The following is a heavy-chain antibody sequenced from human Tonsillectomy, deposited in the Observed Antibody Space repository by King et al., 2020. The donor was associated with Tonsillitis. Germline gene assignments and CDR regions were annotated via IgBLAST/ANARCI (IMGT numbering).Heavy chain of an antibody. J-gene: IGHJ4*02. V-gene: IGHV3-20*04. D-gene: IGHD3-22*01. CDR2: ITWNGGST. CDR3: ARNYYYDSSGYYFRHFDY. CDR1: GFTFDDYG. Sequence: VQLVESGGGVVRPGGSLRLSCAASGFTFDDYGMSWVRQAPGKGLEWVSGITWNGGSTGYEDSVKGRFTISRDNAKNSLYLQMNSLRAEDTALYYCARNYYYDSSGYYFRHFDYWGQGTLVTVSS.